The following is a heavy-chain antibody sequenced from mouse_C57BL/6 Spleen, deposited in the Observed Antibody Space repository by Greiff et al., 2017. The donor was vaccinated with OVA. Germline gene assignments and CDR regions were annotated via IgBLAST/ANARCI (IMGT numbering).Heavy chain of an antibody. D-gene: IGHD2-5*01. J-gene: IGHJ4*01. CDR1: GYTFTSYW. CDR2: IHPTSGST. Sequence: QVQLQQPGAELVKPGASVKLSCKASGYTFTSYWMHWVKQRPGQGLEWIGMIHPTSGSTNYNEKFKSKATLTVDKSSSTAYMQLSSLTSEDSAVYYWERGDYYSNNVRMYAMDYWGQGTSVTVSS. CDR3: ERGDYYSNNVRMYAMDY. V-gene: IGHV1-64*01.